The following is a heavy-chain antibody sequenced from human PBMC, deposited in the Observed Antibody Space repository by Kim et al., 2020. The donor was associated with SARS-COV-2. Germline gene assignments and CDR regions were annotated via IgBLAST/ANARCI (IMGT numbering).Heavy chain of an antibody. Sequence: SETLSLTCTVSGGSISSYYWSWIRQPPGKGLEWFGYIYYSGSTNYNPSLKSRVTISVDTSKNQFSLKLSSVTAADTAVYYCARHYAEWELLFAFDIWGQGTMVTVSS. CDR2: IYYSGST. J-gene: IGHJ3*02. V-gene: IGHV4-59*08. D-gene: IGHD1-26*01. CDR3: ARHYAEWELLFAFDI. CDR1: GGSISSYY.